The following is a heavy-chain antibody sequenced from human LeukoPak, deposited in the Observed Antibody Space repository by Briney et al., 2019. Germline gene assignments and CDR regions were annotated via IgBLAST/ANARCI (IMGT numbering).Heavy chain of an antibody. CDR3: ARDPHPFLVLRFLELEYFDY. J-gene: IGHJ4*02. Sequence: GASVKVSCKASGYTFTGYYMHWVRQAPGQGLEWMGWINPNSGGTNYAQKFQGRVTMTRDTSISTAYMELSRLRSDDTAVYYCARDPHPFLVLRFLELEYFDYWGQGTLVTVSS. CDR2: INPNSGGT. D-gene: IGHD3-3*01. V-gene: IGHV1-2*02. CDR1: GYTFTGYY.